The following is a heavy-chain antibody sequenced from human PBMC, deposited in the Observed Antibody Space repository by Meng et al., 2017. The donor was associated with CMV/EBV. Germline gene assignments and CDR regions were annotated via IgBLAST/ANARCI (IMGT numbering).Heavy chain of an antibody. CDR1: GDSVSSNSAA. V-gene: IGHV6-1*01. CDR2: TYYRSKWYN. D-gene: IGHD2-15*01. J-gene: IGHJ5*02. Sequence: QLQLPQPGPGLVTPSQTLSLPCAISGDSVSSNSAAWNWIRQSPSRGLEWLGRTYYRSKWYNDYAVSVKSRITINPDTSKNQFSLQLNSVTPEDTAVYYCARDKGMVELGSWFDPWGQGTLVTVSS. CDR3: ARDKGMVELGSWFDP.